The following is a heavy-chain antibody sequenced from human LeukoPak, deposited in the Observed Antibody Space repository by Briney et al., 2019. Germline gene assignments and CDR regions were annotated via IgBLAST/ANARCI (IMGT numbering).Heavy chain of an antibody. Sequence: RASVKVSCKASGYTFTGCYMHWVRQAPGQGPEWMGWINPNSGRTNYAQRFQGRVTMTRDTSISTAYMELSRLESDDTAVYYCAKHSNSWYGVDNWGQGTLVTVSS. CDR1: GYTFTGCY. J-gene: IGHJ4*02. CDR3: AKHSNSWYGVDN. D-gene: IGHD6-13*01. CDR2: INPNSGRT. V-gene: IGHV1-2*02.